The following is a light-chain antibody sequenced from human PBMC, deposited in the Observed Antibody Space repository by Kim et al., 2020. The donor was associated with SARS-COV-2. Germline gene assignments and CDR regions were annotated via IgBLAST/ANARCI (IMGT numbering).Light chain of an antibody. V-gene: IGLV2-23*01. CDR1: SGDVGGYKF. CDR2: DGS. Sequence: GQSSTIPCTGTSGDVGGYKFVSWHQQHPGKPPKLIIFDGSERPSGVSNRFSGSKSGNTASLTISGLQAEDEADYYCCSYAGRTTWVFGGGTQLTVL. CDR3: CSYAGRTTWV. J-gene: IGLJ3*02.